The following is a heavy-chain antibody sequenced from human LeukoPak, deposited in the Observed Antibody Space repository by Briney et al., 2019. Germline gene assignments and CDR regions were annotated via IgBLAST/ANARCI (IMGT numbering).Heavy chain of an antibody. J-gene: IGHJ4*02. V-gene: IGHV1-3*01. CDR3: ARPEWELLGYYYFDY. CDR1: GYTFTSYA. Sequence: ASVKVSCKASGYTFTSYAMHWVRQAPGQRLEWMGWINAGNGNTKYSQKFQGRVTITRDTFASTAHMELSSLRSEDTAVYYCARPEWELLGYYYFDYWGQGTLVTVSS. D-gene: IGHD1-26*01. CDR2: INAGNGNT.